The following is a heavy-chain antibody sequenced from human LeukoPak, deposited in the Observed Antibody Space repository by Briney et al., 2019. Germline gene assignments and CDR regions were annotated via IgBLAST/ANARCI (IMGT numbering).Heavy chain of an antibody. V-gene: IGHV3-74*01. CDR2: IKSDGSST. D-gene: IGHD4-17*01. Sequence: GGSLRLSCAASGFTFSRYAMSWVRQAPGKGLEWVSRIKSDGSSTTYADSVKGRFTISRDDAKNTLYLQMNSLRAEDTAVYYCARDQTYGDYWYFDLWGRGTLVTVSS. J-gene: IGHJ2*01. CDR1: GFTFSRYA. CDR3: ARDQTYGDYWYFDL.